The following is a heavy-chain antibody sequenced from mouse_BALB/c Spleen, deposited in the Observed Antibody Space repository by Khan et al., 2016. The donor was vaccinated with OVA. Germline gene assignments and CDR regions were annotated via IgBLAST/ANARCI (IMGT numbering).Heavy chain of an antibody. Sequence: EVQLQESGGDLVKPGGSLKLSCAASGFTFSSYGMSWVRQTPDKRLEWVATISSGGSYTYYPDSVKGRFTISRVNAKNTLYLQMSSLKSEDTAMYYCARLYAMDYWGQGTSVTVSS. V-gene: IGHV5-6*01. CDR1: GFTFSSYG. CDR3: ARLYAMDY. J-gene: IGHJ4*01. CDR2: ISSGGSYT.